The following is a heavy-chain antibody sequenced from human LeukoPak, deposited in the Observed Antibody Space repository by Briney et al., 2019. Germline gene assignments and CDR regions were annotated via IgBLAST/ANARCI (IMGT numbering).Heavy chain of an antibody. Sequence: LGGSLRLSCAASGFAFSGDNMNWVRQAPGKGLEWVSFIGSSGSYIKYADSVKGRFTISRDNAKNSLYLQMNSLRAEDTAMYFCARDRAIDIRAYDIWGQGTMVTVSS. J-gene: IGHJ3*02. D-gene: IGHD5-12*01. CDR1: GFAFSGDN. CDR3: ARDRAIDIRAYDI. CDR2: IGSSGSYI. V-gene: IGHV3-21*01.